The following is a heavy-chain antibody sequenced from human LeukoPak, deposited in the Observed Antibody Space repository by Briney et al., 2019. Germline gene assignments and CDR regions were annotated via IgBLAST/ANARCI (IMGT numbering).Heavy chain of an antibody. CDR3: ARDRTMVRGLANYCYGMDV. CDR1: GFSFSSDE. V-gene: IGHV3-48*03. Sequence: GGSLRLSCAASGFSFSSDELNWVRQAPGKGLEWLSYISTSGRTPYYAASLKGRFTISRDNAKNSLYLQMSSLRAEDTAVYYCARDRTMVRGLANYCYGMDVWGQGTTVIVSS. CDR2: ISTSGRTP. J-gene: IGHJ6*02. D-gene: IGHD3-10*01.